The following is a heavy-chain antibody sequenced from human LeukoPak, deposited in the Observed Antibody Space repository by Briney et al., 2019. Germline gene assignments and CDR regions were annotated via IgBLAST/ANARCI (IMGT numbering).Heavy chain of an antibody. Sequence: GASVKVSCKASGYTFTSYGISWVRQAPGQGLEWMGWISAYNGNTNYAQKLQGRVTITTDTSTSTAYMELRSLRSDDTAVYYCARVWDSSGYPTDYYYGMDVWGQGTTVTVSS. CDR3: ARVWDSSGYPTDYYYGMDV. CDR1: GYTFTSYG. J-gene: IGHJ6*02. CDR2: ISAYNGNT. V-gene: IGHV1-18*01. D-gene: IGHD3-22*01.